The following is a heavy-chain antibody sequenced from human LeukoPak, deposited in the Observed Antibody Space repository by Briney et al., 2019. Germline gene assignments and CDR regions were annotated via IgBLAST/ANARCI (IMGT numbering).Heavy chain of an antibody. Sequence: ASVKVSCKTSGYTFTDYYIHWVRQAPGQGLEWMGWINPNSGDTNYAQKFQGRVSMTGDMSISTAYMELSRLRSDDTAVYYCARTLVVINDAFDIWGQGTMVTVSS. J-gene: IGHJ3*02. V-gene: IGHV1-2*02. CDR2: INPNSGDT. D-gene: IGHD3-22*01. CDR3: ARTLVVINDAFDI. CDR1: GYTFTDYY.